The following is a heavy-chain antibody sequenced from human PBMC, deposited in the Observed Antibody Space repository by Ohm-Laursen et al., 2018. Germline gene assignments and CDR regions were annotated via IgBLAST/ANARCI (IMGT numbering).Heavy chain of an antibody. CDR2: INPSGYST. Sequence: GSSVKVSCKASGHTFTINYIHWVRQAPGQGLEWMGMINPSGYSTSYAQRFQGRVTMTRDTSTSTVYMELSSLRFEDTAVYYCVRAGDEQHLVPGFDYWGQGTLVTVSS. V-gene: IGHV1-46*01. J-gene: IGHJ4*02. D-gene: IGHD6-13*01. CDR1: GHTFTINY. CDR3: VRAGDEQHLVPGFDY.